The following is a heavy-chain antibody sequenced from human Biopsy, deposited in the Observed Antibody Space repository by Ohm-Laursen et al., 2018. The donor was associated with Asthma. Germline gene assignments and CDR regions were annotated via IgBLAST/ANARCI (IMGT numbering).Heavy chain of an antibody. CDR2: ISVYNGNT. D-gene: IGHD2/OR15-2a*01. CDR3: AEAVDYSPQYCKDG. J-gene: IGHJ6*02. Sequence: ASVKVSCKTSGYTFNSAGITWVRQAPGQGLEWMGWISVYNGNTKVAQKLQDRVTMITDTSTSTGYMELRSLRSDDTAVYFCAEAVDYSPQYCKDGRGQRTTVPVS. CDR1: GYTFNSAG. V-gene: IGHV1-18*01.